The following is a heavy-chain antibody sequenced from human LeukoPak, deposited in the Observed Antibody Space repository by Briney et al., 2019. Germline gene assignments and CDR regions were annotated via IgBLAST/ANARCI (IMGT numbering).Heavy chain of an antibody. D-gene: IGHD2-2*02. CDR3: ATDIVVVPAAIDPYWYFDL. CDR1: GFTFSSYA. J-gene: IGHJ2*01. CDR2: ISYDGSNK. V-gene: IGHV3-30-3*01. Sequence: PGGSLRLPCAASGFTFSSYAMHWVRQAPGKGLEWVAVISYDGSNKYYADSVKGRFTISRDNSKNTLYLQMNSLRAEDTAVYYCATDIVVVPAAIDPYWYFDLWGRGTLVTVSS.